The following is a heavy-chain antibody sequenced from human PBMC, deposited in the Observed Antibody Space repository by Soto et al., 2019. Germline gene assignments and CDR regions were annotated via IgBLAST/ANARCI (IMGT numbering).Heavy chain of an antibody. J-gene: IGHJ4*02. CDR3: ARRAKRGYNDY. D-gene: IGHD5-12*01. CDR2: IYYSGST. CDR1: GGSISSYY. V-gene: IGHV4-59*08. Sequence: PSETLSLTCTVSGGSISSYYWSWIRQPPGKGLEWIGYIYYSGSTNYNPSLKSRVTISVDTSKNQFSLKLSSVTAADTAVYYCARRAKRGYNDYWGQGTLVTVSS.